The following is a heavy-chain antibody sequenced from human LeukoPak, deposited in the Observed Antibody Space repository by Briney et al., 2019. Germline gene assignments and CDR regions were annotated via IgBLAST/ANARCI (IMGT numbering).Heavy chain of an antibody. CDR2: IYYSGSN. V-gene: IGHV4-59*01. Sequence: SETLSLTCTVSGVSISSYYWSWVRQPPGKGLEWVGYIYYSGSNNYNPSLKSRVTISVDTSKNQFSLKLSSVTAADTAVYYCARTPYYYDSSGYYYPFDYWGQGTLVTVSS. J-gene: IGHJ4*02. CDR3: ARTPYYYDSSGYYYPFDY. CDR1: GVSISSYY. D-gene: IGHD3-22*01.